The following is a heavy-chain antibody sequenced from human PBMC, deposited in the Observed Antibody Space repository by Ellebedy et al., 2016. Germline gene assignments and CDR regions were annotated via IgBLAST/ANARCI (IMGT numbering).Heavy chain of an antibody. CDR1: GFTFSSYS. D-gene: IGHD6-25*01. CDR3: ARGRGYPYYYYGMDV. V-gene: IGHV3-48*02. CDR2: ISSSSSTI. Sequence: GGSLRLSXAASGFTFSSYSMNWVRQAPGKGLEWVSYISSSSSTIYYADSVKGRFTISRDNAKNSLYLQMNSLRDEDTAVYYCARGRGYPYYYYGMDVWGQGTTVTVSS. J-gene: IGHJ6*02.